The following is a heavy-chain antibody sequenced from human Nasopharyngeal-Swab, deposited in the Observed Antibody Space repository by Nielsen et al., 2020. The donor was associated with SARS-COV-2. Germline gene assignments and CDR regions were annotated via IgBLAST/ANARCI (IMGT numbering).Heavy chain of an antibody. CDR3: ASPRNRDGYNSFDY. V-gene: IGHV1-2*06. CDR1: GDTFTGYY. J-gene: IGHJ4*02. Sequence: ASVKVSCKASGDTFTGYYMHWVRQDPGQGLEWMGRINPNSGGTNYAQKFQGRVTMTRDTSISTAYMELSRLRSDDTAVYYCASPRNRDGYNSFDYWGQGTLVTVSS. CDR2: INPNSGGT. D-gene: IGHD5-24*01.